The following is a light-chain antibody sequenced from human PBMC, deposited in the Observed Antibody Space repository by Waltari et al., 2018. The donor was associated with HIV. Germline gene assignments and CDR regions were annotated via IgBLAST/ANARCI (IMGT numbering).Light chain of an antibody. J-gene: IGKJ4*01. CDR3: MQSIKLPLT. V-gene: IGKV2D-29*01. CDR2: EVS. CDR1: QSLLHTDGKTY. Sequence: IVLTQTPLSLSVTPGQPASISFTSSQSLLHTDGKTYLYWYLQKAGQPPQLLINEVSNRFSRVPDRFSGGGSGTEFSLKISRVEAEDVGIYYCMQSIKLPLTFGGGTKVEIK.